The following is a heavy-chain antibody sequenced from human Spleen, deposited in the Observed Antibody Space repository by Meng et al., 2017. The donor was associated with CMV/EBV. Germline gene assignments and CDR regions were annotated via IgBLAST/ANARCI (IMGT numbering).Heavy chain of an antibody. CDR1: GYSLTDHF. V-gene: IGHV1-2*02. D-gene: IGHD3-16*01. CDR3: AREVASFGYHYGMDV. J-gene: IGHJ6*02. CDR2: SNPYSGDT. Sequence: ASVKVSCKSFGYSLTDHFIHWVRQAPGQGLEWMGWSNPYSGDTIYAQKFQGRVTMTRDTSISTAYMELSRLRYDDTAVYYCAREVASFGYHYGMDVWGQGTTVTVSS.